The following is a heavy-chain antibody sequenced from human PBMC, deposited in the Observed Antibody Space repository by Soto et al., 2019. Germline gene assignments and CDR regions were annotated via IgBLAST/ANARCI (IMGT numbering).Heavy chain of an antibody. V-gene: IGHV3-21*01. CDR1: GFTFSSYS. CDR3: ERDKRGYCSGGSCYPRSDPVGMDV. CDR2: ISSSSSYI. J-gene: IGHJ6*04. Sequence: GGSLRLSCAASGFTFSSYSMNWVRQAPGKGLAWVSYISSSSSYIYYADSVKGRFTISRDNAKNSLYLQMNSRRAEATAVYYCERDKRGYCSGGSCYPRSDPVGMDVWGKGTTGRVSS. D-gene: IGHD2-15*01.